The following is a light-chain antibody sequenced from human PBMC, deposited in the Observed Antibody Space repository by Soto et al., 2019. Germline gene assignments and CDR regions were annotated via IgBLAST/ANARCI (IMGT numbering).Light chain of an antibody. V-gene: IGLV2-11*01. CDR1: SSDVGGYNY. J-gene: IGLJ1*01. CDR3: CSYAGSYTYV. Sequence: QSALTQPRSVSGSPGQSVTISCTGTSSDVGGYNYVSWYQQHPGKAPKLMIYDVSKRPSGVPDRFSGSKSGNTASLTISGLQAEDEADYYCCSYAGSYTYVFGPGTSSPS. CDR2: DVS.